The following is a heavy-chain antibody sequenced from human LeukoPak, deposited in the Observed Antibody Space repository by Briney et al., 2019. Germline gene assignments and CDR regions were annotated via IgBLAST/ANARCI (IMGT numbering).Heavy chain of an antibody. V-gene: IGHV4-34*01. D-gene: IGHD2-2*01. J-gene: IGHJ5*02. CDR3: TREGAYADFVNRFVT. CDR2: INHDGTT. CDR1: GGSFRDYY. Sequence: SETLSLTCAVYGGSFRDYYWSWIHQPPEKGREWIGEINHDGTTNYNPSLKSRVIMSVDASKSQFFLTLSPGTAADTAAYHCTREGAYADFVNRFVTWGQGNLVTVSS.